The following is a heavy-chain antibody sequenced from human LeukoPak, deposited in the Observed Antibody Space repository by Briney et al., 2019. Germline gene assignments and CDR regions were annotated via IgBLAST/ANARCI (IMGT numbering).Heavy chain of an antibody. CDR3: AKDAPGESRDFDY. CDR2: VSGNGAIT. J-gene: IGHJ4*02. V-gene: IGHV3-23*01. CDR1: GYSISSGYY. Sequence: ETLSLTCTVSGYSISSGYYWGWIRQPPGKGLEWVSAVSGNGAITHYADSVKGRFTISRDNSKNTIYLQMNGLRAEDTAVYYCAKDAPGESRDFDYWGQGTLVTVSS. D-gene: IGHD3-16*01.